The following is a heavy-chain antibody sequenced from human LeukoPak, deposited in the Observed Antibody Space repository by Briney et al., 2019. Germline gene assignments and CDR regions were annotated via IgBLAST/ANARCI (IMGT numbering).Heavy chain of an antibody. V-gene: IGHV3-21*01. CDR2: ISSSSSYI. CDR3: ARDYSSSWYGDHYYGMDV. CDR1: GFTLSSYS. D-gene: IGHD6-13*01. J-gene: IGHJ6*02. Sequence: PGGSLRLSCAASGFTLSSYSMNWVRQAPGGGLEWVSSISSSSSYIYYADSVKGRFTISRDNAKNSLYLQMNSLRAEDTAVYYCARDYSSSWYGDHYYGMDVWGQGTTVTVSS.